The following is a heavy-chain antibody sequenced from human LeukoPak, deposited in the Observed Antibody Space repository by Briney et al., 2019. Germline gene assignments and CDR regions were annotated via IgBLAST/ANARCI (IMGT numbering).Heavy chain of an antibody. CDR1: GGSISSGGYY. D-gene: IGHD7-27*01. V-gene: IGHV4-30-2*01. J-gene: IGHJ3*02. CDR3: ARGLGMSWADAFDI. CDR2: IYHSGST. Sequence: SQTLSLTCTVSGGSISSGGYYWSWIRQPPGKGLEWIGYIYHSGSTYYNPSLKSRVTISVDRSKNQFSLKLSSVTAADTAVYYCARGLGMSWADAFDIWGQGTMVTVPS.